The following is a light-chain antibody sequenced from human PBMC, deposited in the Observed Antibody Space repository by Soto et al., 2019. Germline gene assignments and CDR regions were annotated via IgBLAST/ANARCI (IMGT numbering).Light chain of an antibody. CDR1: QSFSRW. Sequence: DIQMTQSPSTLPASVGDRVTITCRTSQSFSRWLAWYQQKPGEAPKLLIYDVSSVESGVPSRFSGSGSGTEFTLTINSLXXXXXXXXXCQQYYSYPLTFGGGTKVXI. J-gene: IGKJ4*01. V-gene: IGKV1-5*01. CDR2: DVS. CDR3: QQYYSYPLT.